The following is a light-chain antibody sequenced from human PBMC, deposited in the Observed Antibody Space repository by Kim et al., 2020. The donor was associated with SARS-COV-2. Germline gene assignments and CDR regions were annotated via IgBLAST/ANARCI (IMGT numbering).Light chain of an antibody. J-gene: IGKJ2*01. Sequence: EIVMTQSPATLSVSPGERATLSCRASQSVSSNLAWYHQKPGQAPRLLIYGASTRATGIPARFSGSGSGTEFTLTISRLQSEDFGVYYCQYYNNWPPPYTFGQGTKLEI. CDR2: GAS. CDR3: QYYNNWPPPYT. CDR1: QSVSSN. V-gene: IGKV3-15*01.